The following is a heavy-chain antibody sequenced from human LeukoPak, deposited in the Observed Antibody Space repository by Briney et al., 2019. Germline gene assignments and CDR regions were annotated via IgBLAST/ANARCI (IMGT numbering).Heavy chain of an antibody. J-gene: IGHJ4*02. Sequence: GGSLRLSCAASGFSFSRFWMTWVRQAPGKGLEWVANINEDGSQIYYVGSVKGRFTISRDNAKNSLYLQMNSLRAEDTAVYYCARDYGGSSPFDYWGQGTLVTVSS. CDR2: INEDGSQI. D-gene: IGHD4-23*01. CDR1: GFSFSRFW. CDR3: ARDYGGSSPFDY. V-gene: IGHV3-7*01.